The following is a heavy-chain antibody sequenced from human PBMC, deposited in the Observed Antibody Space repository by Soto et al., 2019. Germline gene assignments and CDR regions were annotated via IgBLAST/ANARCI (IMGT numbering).Heavy chain of an antibody. J-gene: IGHJ4*02. Sequence: SVKVSCKALRGTFTNYAFSWVRQAPGQGLEWMGGIMPFFGSGNYAQKFQGRINITADESTSSVYLELTSLRSEDTAVYYCVRDRAGYYSHFVYWGQGTLVTVSS. CDR1: RGTFTNYA. D-gene: IGHD3-22*01. V-gene: IGHV1-69*13. CDR2: IMPFFGSG. CDR3: VRDRAGYYSHFVY.